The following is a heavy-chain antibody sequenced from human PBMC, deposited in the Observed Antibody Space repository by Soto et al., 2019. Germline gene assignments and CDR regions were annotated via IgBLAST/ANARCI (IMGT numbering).Heavy chain of an antibody. J-gene: IGHJ4*02. CDR2: INTSGGST. Sequence: QVQLVQSGAEVKKPGASVKISCKASGYTFTSYYMHWVRQAPGQGLEWMGIINTSGGSTNYAQKLRGRVAMTRDTSTSTVYMELNSPRSEDTAVYYCARPPYPGCINAVCYPLDYWGQGTLVTVSS. CDR1: GYTFTSYY. CDR3: ARPPYPGCINAVCYPLDY. V-gene: IGHV1-46*01. D-gene: IGHD2-8*01.